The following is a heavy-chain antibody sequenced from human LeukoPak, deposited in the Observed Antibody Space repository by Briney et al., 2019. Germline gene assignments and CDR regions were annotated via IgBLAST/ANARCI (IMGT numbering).Heavy chain of an antibody. CDR2: ISYDGSNK. CDR1: GFSFSTYW. J-gene: IGHJ6*03. Sequence: PGGSLRLSCAASGFSFSTYWMSWVRQAPGKGLEWVAVISYDGSNKYYTDSVKGRFTISRDNSKNTLYLQMNSLRAEDTAVYYCAREPYDILTGYKNRYYYYYMDVWGKGTTVTVSS. CDR3: AREPYDILTGYKNRYYYYYMDV. D-gene: IGHD3-9*01. V-gene: IGHV3-30*03.